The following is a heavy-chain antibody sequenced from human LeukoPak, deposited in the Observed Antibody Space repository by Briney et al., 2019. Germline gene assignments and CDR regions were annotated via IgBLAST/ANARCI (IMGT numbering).Heavy chain of an antibody. CDR2: ISAYNGNT. Sequence: ASVKVSCKASGYTFTSYGISWVRQAPGQGLEWMGWISAYNGNTNYAQKLQGRVTMTTDTSTTTAYMELRSLRSEDTAVYYCARLVWATYYYYYMDVWGKGTTVTISS. CDR3: ARLVWATYYYYYMDV. CDR1: GYTFTSYG. J-gene: IGHJ6*03. D-gene: IGHD1-26*01. V-gene: IGHV1-18*01.